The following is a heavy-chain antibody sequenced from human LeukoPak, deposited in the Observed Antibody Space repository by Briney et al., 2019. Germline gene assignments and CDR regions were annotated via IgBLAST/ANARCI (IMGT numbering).Heavy chain of an antibody. CDR2: IGSSLNTK. CDR3: ARDRGGDTRHYLDY. D-gene: IGHD4-17*01. V-gene: IGHV3-48*02. CDR1: GFTFSTFS. Sequence: GGSLRLSCAASGFTFSTFSMNWVRQPPGKWLEWVSYIGSSLNTKYYADSVKGRFTISRDNAKNSLYLQMNSLRDEDTAVYYCARDRGGDTRHYLDYWGQGTLVTVSS. J-gene: IGHJ4*02.